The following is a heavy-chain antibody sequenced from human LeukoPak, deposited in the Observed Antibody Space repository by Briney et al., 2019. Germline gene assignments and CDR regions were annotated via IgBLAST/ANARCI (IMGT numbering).Heavy chain of an antibody. CDR3: ARVLRFLEWANWFDP. CDR1: GGSISSYY. CDR2: IYYSGST. Sequence: SETLSLTCTVSGGSISSYYWSWIRHPPGKGLEWIGYIYYSGSTNYNPSLKSRVTISVDTSKNQFSLKLSSVTAADTAVYYCARVLRFLEWANWFDPWGQGTLVTVSS. V-gene: IGHV4-59*01. D-gene: IGHD3-3*01. J-gene: IGHJ5*02.